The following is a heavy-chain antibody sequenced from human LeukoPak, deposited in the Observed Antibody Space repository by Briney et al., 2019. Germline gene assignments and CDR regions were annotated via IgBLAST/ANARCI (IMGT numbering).Heavy chain of an antibody. Sequence: GGSLRLSCAASGFTFSDYYMSWIRQAPGKGLEWVSYISSSGSTIYYADSVKVRFTISRDNAKNSLYLQMNSLRAEDTAVYYCARGSYGSGSYYNGPDYWGQGTLVTVSS. J-gene: IGHJ4*02. CDR3: ARGSYGSGSYYNGPDY. D-gene: IGHD3-10*01. CDR2: ISSSGSTI. CDR1: GFTFSDYY. V-gene: IGHV3-11*01.